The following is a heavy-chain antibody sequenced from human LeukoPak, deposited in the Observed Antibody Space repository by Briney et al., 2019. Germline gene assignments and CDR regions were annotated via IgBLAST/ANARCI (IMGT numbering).Heavy chain of an antibody. CDR2: MNPNSGGT. CDR3: ARGAGSSWFDY. D-gene: IGHD6-13*01. V-gene: IGHV1-2*02. Sequence: ASLRVSCTASGYTFTVNYIHWVRQAPGQGLEWVGWMNPNSGGTNYAQKFQGRVTLTRDTSIITAYMELSSLTSDDTAVYYCARGAGSSWFDYWGQGSLVTVSS. CDR1: GYTFTVNY. J-gene: IGHJ4*02.